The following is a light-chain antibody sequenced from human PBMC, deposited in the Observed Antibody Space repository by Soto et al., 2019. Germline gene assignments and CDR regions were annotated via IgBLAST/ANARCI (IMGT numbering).Light chain of an antibody. CDR2: EVS. CDR1: SSDVGGYNY. V-gene: IGLV2-14*01. J-gene: IGLJ1*01. Sequence: QSALTQPASVSVSPGQSITISCTGTSSDVGGYNYVSWSQQHPGKAPKLIIYEVSNRPSGVSNRFSGSKSGNTASLTISGLQAEDEADYYCSSYTTTDTYVFGTGTKVTV. CDR3: SSYTTTDTYV.